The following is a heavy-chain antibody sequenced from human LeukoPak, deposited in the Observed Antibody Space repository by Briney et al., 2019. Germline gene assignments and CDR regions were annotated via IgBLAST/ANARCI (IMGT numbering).Heavy chain of an antibody. V-gene: IGHV3-48*03. CDR1: GFIFSSYE. Sequence: GGSLRLSCAASGFIFSSYEMNWVRQAPGKGLEWVSYISSGGSTIYYADSVKGRFTISRDNAKHLLYLQMNSARAEDRAVYYCARVGWFGGFYFDYWRGGILASVSS. J-gene: IGHJ4*02. CDR3: ARVGWFGGFYFDY. D-gene: IGHD3-10*01. CDR2: ISSGGSTI.